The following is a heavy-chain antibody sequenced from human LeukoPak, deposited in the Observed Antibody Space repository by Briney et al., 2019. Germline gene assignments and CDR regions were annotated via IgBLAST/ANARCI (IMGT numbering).Heavy chain of an antibody. CDR2: MSSSSGYI. D-gene: IGHD2-21*01. Sequence: GGSLRLSCAASGFTFSSYSMNWVRQAPGKGLEWVSSMSSSSGYIYYADSVKGRFTISRDNAKNSLYLQMNNLRAEDTAVYYCARDRAYCGGDCWMGNWFDPWGQGTLVTVSS. CDR3: ARDRAYCGGDCWMGNWFDP. CDR1: GFTFSSYS. V-gene: IGHV3-21*01. J-gene: IGHJ5*02.